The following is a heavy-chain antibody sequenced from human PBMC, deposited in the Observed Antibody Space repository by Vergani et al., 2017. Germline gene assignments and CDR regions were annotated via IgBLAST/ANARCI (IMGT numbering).Heavy chain of an antibody. CDR1: GFTFSSYA. J-gene: IGHJ6*02. Sequence: EVQLLESGGGLVQPGGSLRLSCAASGFTFSSYAMSWVRQAPGKGLEWVSAISGSGGSTYYADSVKGRFTISRDNSKNTLYLQMNSLSAEDTAVYYCAKGANYGDKRSYYYYGMDVWGQGTTVTVSS. D-gene: IGHD4-17*01. CDR2: ISGSGGST. CDR3: AKGANYGDKRSYYYYGMDV. V-gene: IGHV3-23*01.